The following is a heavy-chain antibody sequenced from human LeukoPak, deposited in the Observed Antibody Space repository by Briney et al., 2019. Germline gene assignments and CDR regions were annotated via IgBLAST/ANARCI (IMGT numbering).Heavy chain of an antibody. V-gene: IGHV1-69*05. CDR1: GGTFSSYA. Sequence: VASMKVSCKASGGTFSSYAISWVRQAPGQGLEWMGRIIPIFGTANYAQKFQGRVTITTDESTSTAYMELSSLRSEDTAVYYCASPTGVVVLWGQGTLVTVSS. CDR3: ASPTGVVVL. D-gene: IGHD3-22*01. J-gene: IGHJ4*02. CDR2: IIPIFGTA.